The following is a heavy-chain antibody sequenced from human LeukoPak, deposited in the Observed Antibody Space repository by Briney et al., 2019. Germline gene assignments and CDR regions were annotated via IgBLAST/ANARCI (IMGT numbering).Heavy chain of an antibody. J-gene: IGHJ6*03. Sequence: GESLKISCKGSGYRFTNYWIGWVRQMPGKGLEWMGIIYPGDSDTRYSPSFQGQVTISADKSINTAYLQWSSLKASDTAMYYCARGAARDYMDVWGKGTTVTVSS. CDR1: GYRFTNYW. D-gene: IGHD6-6*01. V-gene: IGHV5-51*01. CDR2: IYPGDSDT. CDR3: ARGAARDYMDV.